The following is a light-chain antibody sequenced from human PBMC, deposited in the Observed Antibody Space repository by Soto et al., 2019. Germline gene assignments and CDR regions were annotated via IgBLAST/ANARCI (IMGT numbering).Light chain of an antibody. J-gene: IGKJ1*01. CDR2: DAS. CDR1: QSVSGW. Sequence: DIQMTQSPSALSASVGDRVTITCRASQSVSGWLAWYQQKPGKAPRLLIYDASYLERGVPSRFSGSGSGTDFTLTISDLQPVDLGTYYCQQYNNFWTFGPGTKVEI. V-gene: IGKV1-5*01. CDR3: QQYNNFWT.